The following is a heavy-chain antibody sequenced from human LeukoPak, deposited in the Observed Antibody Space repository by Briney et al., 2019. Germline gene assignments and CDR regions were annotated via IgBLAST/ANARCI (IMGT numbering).Heavy chain of an antibody. CDR3: TREDYYYASGR. J-gene: IGHJ4*02. CDR2: ISSGGDII. D-gene: IGHD3-10*01. V-gene: IGHV3-11*04. CDR1: GFTFTDHY. Sequence: GGSLRLSCVASGFTFTDHYMSWVRQAPGKGLEWVSYISSGGDIIYYADSVKGRFTISRDNAKNSLFLQMNSLRAEDTAVYYCTREDYYYASGRWAQGTLVTVSS.